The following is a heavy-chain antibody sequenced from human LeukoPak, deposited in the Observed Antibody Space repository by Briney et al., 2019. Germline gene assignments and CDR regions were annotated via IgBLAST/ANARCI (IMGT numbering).Heavy chain of an antibody. V-gene: IGHV3-23*01. J-gene: IGHJ3*02. CDR1: GFTFSNYA. Sequence: GGSLRLSCAASGFTFSNYAMIWVRQAPGKGLEWVSAISGGGGSTYYADSVKGRFTISRDNSKNTLFLQVNSLRAEDTAVYYCGKDPNGDYVGAFDMWGQGTMVTVSP. CDR3: GKDPNGDYVGAFDM. CDR2: ISGGGGST. D-gene: IGHD4-17*01.